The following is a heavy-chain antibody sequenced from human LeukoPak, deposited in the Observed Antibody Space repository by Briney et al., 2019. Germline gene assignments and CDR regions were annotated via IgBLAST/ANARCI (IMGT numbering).Heavy chain of an antibody. CDR2: IYRSGDT. Sequence: SATLSLTCTVSGDSISSGSYYWDWIRQPPGMGLEWIGSIYRSGDTYYNPSLKGRVTISVDTSKNQFSLKLSSVTAADTAVYYCARDRDLRWFYYWGQGALVTVSS. D-gene: IGHD2-21*01. J-gene: IGHJ4*02. V-gene: IGHV4-39*07. CDR3: ARDRDLRWFYY. CDR1: GDSISSGSYY.